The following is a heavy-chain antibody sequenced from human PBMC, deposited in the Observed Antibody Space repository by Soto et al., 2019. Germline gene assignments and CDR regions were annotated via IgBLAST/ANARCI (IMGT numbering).Heavy chain of an antibody. CDR3: ARLGGEFGERNGY. V-gene: IGHV3-7*01. CDR1: GFSFRSFW. J-gene: IGHJ4*01. CDR2: IKQDGSER. D-gene: IGHD3-10*01. Sequence: EVQLVESGGGLVQPGGSLRLSCEASGFSFRSFWMHWVRQTPGKGLEWVANIKQDGSERYYVDSVRGRFTISRDNAQKTAYLQMNSLRDDDAGLYYCARLGGEFGERNGYWGQGTLVTVSS.